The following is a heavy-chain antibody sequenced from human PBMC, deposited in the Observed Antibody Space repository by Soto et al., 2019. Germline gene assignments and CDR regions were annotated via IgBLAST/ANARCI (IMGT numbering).Heavy chain of an antibody. CDR1: GASISGFY. D-gene: IGHD1-1*01. CDR3: VRDGTKTLRDWFDP. CDR2: IYATGTT. Sequence: SETLSLTXTVSGASISGFYWSWIRNSAGKGLEWIGRIYATGTTDYNPSLKSRVMMSVDTSKKQFSLKLRSVTAADTAVYYCVRDGTKTLRDWFDPWGQGISVTVSS. V-gene: IGHV4-4*07. J-gene: IGHJ5*02.